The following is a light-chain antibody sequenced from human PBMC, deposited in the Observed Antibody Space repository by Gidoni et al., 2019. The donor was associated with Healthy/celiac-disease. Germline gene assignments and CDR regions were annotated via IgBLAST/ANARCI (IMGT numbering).Light chain of an antibody. CDR1: QGISSY. CDR2: AAS. J-gene: IGKJ3*01. CDR3: QQLNS. Sequence: DIQLTQSPSFLSASVGDRVTITCRASQGISSYLAWYQQKPGKAPKLLIYAASTLQSGVPSRFSGSGYGTEFTLTISSLQPEDFATYYCQQLNSFGPGTKVDIK. V-gene: IGKV1-9*01.